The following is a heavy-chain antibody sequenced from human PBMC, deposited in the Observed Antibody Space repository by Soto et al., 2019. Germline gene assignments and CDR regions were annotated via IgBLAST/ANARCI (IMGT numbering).Heavy chain of an antibody. J-gene: IGHJ4*02. CDR3: ARDGGRHSGGIDY. CDR1: GDTFSSYS. Sequence: QVQLVQSGAEVKKPGSSVKVSCKASGDTFSSYSINWVRQAPGQGLEWMGEIIPIFGTANYAQKVQGRVTITADESTTTAYMELSSLRSEYTAVYYCARDGGRHSGGIDYWGQGTLVTVSS. CDR2: IIPIFGTA. D-gene: IGHD1-26*01. V-gene: IGHV1-69*01.